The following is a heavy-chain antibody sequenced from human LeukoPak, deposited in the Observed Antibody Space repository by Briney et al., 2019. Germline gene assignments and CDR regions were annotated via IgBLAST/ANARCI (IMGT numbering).Heavy chain of an antibody. Sequence: GGSLRLPCAASGFTFSSYAMSWVRQAPGKGLEWVSAISGSGGSTYYADSVKGRFTISRDNSKNTLYLQMNSLRAEDTAVYYCAKEARLLVDSSGYHYGNFDYWGQGTLVTVSS. V-gene: IGHV3-23*01. D-gene: IGHD3-22*01. CDR2: ISGSGGST. J-gene: IGHJ4*02. CDR1: GFTFSSYA. CDR3: AKEARLLVDSSGYHYGNFDY.